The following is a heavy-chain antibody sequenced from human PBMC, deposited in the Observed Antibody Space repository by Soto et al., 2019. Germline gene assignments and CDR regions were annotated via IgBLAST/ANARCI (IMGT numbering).Heavy chain of an antibody. Sequence: QVQLVESGGGVVQPWRSLRLSCAASGFTFSSYGMHWCRQAPGQGLEWVAVIWYDGSNKYYADSVKGRFTISRDNSKNTLYLELNSLRDEDTAVYCCARRNDFGSGYYYYGMDVWVQGTTVTDFS. D-gene: IGHD3-3*01. J-gene: IGHJ6*02. V-gene: IGHV3-33*01. CDR2: IWYDGSNK. CDR3: ARRNDFGSGYYYYGMDV. CDR1: GFTFSSYG.